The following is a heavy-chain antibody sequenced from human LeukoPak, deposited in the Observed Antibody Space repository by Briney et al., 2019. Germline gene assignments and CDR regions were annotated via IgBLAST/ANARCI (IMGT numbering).Heavy chain of an antibody. CDR1: GGTFSSYA. D-gene: IGHD2/OR15-2a*01. Sequence: SVKVSCKASGGTFSSYAISWVRQAPGQGLEWMGGIIPIFGTANYAQKFQGRVTITADESTSTAYMELSSLRSEDTAVYYCARAFNSSLYYYYYGMDVWGQGTTVTVSS. CDR2: IIPIFGTA. CDR3: ARAFNSSLYYYYYGMDV. V-gene: IGHV1-69*01. J-gene: IGHJ6*02.